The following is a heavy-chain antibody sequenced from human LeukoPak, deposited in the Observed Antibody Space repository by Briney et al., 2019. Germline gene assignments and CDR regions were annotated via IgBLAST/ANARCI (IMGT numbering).Heavy chain of an antibody. CDR2: ISSSGSTI. CDR3: ARDKSGGATSFDY. CDR1: GFTFSDYY. D-gene: IGHD1-26*01. V-gene: IGHV3-11*01. J-gene: IGHJ4*02. Sequence: GGSLRLSCAASGFTFSDYYMSWIRQAPGKGLEWVSYISSSGSTIYYADSVKGRFTISRDNAKNSLYLQMNSLRAEDMAVYYCARDKSGGATSFDYWGQGTLVTVSS.